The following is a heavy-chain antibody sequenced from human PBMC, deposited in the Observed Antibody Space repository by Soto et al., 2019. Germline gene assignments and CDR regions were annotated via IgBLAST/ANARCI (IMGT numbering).Heavy chain of an antibody. V-gene: IGHV4-59*01. CDR3: AGVIMPSYSGNYPPRYYFDY. J-gene: IGHJ4*02. CDR2: ISYSGNT. D-gene: IGHD1-26*01. Sequence: SETLSVTCTFSVGSINSYYWGWIRQPPGKGLDWIGYISYSGNTNQNPSLQSRVTMSVVTSKNQFSLKVNSVTAADTAIYYCAGVIMPSYSGNYPPRYYFDYWGQGTMVTVSS. CDR1: VGSINSYY.